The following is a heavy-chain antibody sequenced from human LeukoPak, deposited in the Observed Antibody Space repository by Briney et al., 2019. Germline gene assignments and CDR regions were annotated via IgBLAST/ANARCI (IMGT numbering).Heavy chain of an antibody. CDR2: IYYSGST. V-gene: IGHV4-59*01. J-gene: IGHJ4*02. CDR3: ARVGGRDGYNWDFDY. CDR1: GGSISSYY. Sequence: PSETLSLTCTVSGGSISSYYWSCIRQPPGRGLEWIAYIYYSGSTNYNPSLKSRVTISVDTSKNQFSLKLSSVTAADTAVYYCARVGGRDGYNWDFDYWGQGTLVTVSS. D-gene: IGHD5-24*01.